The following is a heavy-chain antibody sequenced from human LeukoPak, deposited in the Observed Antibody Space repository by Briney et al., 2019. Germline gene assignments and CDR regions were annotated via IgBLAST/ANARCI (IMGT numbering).Heavy chain of an antibody. Sequence: PGGSLRLSCAASGFTFSDYYMSWIRQAPGKGLEWVSYISSSGSTIYYADSVKGRFTISRDNAKNSLYLQMNSLRAEDTAVYYCASSHYYDSSGYVADAFDIWGQGTMVTVSS. CDR1: GFTFSDYY. V-gene: IGHV3-11*04. J-gene: IGHJ3*02. CDR2: ISSSGSTI. CDR3: ASSHYYDSSGYVADAFDI. D-gene: IGHD3-22*01.